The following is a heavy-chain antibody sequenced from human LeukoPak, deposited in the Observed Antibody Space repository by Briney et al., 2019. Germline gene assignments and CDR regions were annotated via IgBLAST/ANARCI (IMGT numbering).Heavy chain of an antibody. D-gene: IGHD3-3*01. CDR2: VYYGRTT. Sequence: SETLSLTCTVSAGSFISSSHHWGWIRQSPGKGLEWIGTVYYGRTTYYNPSLKSRVTISVDTSKNQFSLKLSSVTAADTAVYYCARDGSGYFDYWGQGTLVTVSS. J-gene: IGHJ4*02. CDR3: ARDGSGYFDY. CDR1: AGSFISSSHH. V-gene: IGHV4-39*07.